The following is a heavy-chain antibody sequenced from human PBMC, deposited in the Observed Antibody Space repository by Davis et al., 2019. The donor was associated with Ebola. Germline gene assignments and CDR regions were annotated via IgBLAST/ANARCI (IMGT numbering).Heavy chain of an antibody. CDR3: ARAVYSSSSGLAH. J-gene: IGHJ4*02. CDR1: PFPFSSYA. D-gene: IGHD6-6*01. V-gene: IGHV3-30-3*01. CDR2: ISYDGSNK. Sequence: PGGSLRLSFAPSPFPFSSYAMHWVRQAPGKGLEWVAVISYDGSNKYYADSVKGRFTISRDNSKNTLYLQMNSLRAEDTAVYYCARAVYSSSSGLAHWGQGTRVKVTS.